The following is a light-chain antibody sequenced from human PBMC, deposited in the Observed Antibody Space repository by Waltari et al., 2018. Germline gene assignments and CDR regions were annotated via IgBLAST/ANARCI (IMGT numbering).Light chain of an antibody. CDR3: SSYAHNNHFV. Sequence: QSVLTQPPSATGSPGQSVTISCTGTNSDVGAYNYVSWYQQHPGKVPKLWIYEVTKRPSGVPHRLSGSKSGNTASLTVSGLQADDEADYYCSSYAHNNHFVFGTGTKVTVL. CDR2: EVT. J-gene: IGLJ1*01. V-gene: IGLV2-8*01. CDR1: NSDVGAYNY.